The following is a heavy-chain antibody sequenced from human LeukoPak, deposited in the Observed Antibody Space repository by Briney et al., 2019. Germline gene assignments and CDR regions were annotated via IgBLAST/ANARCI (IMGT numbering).Heavy chain of an antibody. CDR2: INGDGSTT. J-gene: IGHJ5*02. D-gene: IGHD6-13*01. Sequence: GGSLRLSCEASGFTFRSYWMHWVRQAPGKGLVWVSGINGDGSTTDYADSVRGRFTISRDNAKNTLYLQMTSLRAEDTAVYYCARALQLVSTMLFDPWGQGTLVTVSS. V-gene: IGHV3-74*01. CDR3: ARALQLVSTMLFDP. CDR1: GFTFRSYW.